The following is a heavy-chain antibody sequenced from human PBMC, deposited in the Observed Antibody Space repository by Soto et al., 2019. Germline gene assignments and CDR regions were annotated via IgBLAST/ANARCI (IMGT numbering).Heavy chain of an antibody. CDR2: ISAYNGNT. Sequence: ASVKVSCKASGYTFTSYGISWVRQAPGQGLEWIGWISAYNGNTNYAQKLQGRVTMTTDTSTSTAYMELRSLRSDDTAVYYCARDFDQYCSGGSCYSPEDNYYYMDVWGKGTTVTVSS. CDR1: GYTFTSYG. D-gene: IGHD2-15*01. CDR3: ARDFDQYCSGGSCYSPEDNYYYMDV. V-gene: IGHV1-18*01. J-gene: IGHJ6*03.